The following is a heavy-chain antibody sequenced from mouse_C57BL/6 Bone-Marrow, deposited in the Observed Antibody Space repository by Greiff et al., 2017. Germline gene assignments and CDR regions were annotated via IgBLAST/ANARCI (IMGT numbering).Heavy chain of an antibody. CDR1: GYTFTEYT. V-gene: IGHV1-62-2*01. CDR3: ARQRIYDYDAGYAMDY. J-gene: IGHJ4*01. CDR2: FYPGSGSI. D-gene: IGHD2-4*01. Sequence: VKLQESGAELVKPGASVKLSCKASGYTFTEYTIHWVKQRPGQGLEWIGWFYPGSGSIKYNEKFKDKAPLTADKSSSTVYMGLSRLTSEDSAVYFCARQRIYDYDAGYAMDYWGQGTSVTVSS.